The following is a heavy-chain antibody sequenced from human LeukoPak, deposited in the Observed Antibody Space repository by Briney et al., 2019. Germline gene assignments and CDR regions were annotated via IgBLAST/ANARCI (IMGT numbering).Heavy chain of an antibody. CDR3: VTGSFADYVFSF. V-gene: IGHV3-49*04. Sequence: PGRSLRLSCTASGFTFGDNPMTWVRQAPGRGLEWIGLIRSKAYGGTTEYAASVKGRFTISRDDSKSIAYLRMNSLKTEDTAVYFCVTGSFADYVFSFWGRGTLVTVSS. CDR1: GFTFGDNP. CDR2: IRSKAYGGTT. J-gene: IGHJ4*02. D-gene: IGHD4-17*01.